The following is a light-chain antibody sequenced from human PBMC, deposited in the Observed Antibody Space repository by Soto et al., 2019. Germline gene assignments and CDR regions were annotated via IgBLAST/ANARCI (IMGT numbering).Light chain of an antibody. CDR1: QGISNY. J-gene: IGKJ1*01. CDR3: QKYDSAPRT. CDR2: GAS. V-gene: IGKV1-27*01. Sequence: DIQMTQSPSSLSASVGDRVTITCRASQGISNYLAWYQQKPGKVPKLLISGASTLQSGVPSRFTASGSGTDFTLTISSLQPEDVATDYCQKYDSAPRTFGQGTKVEVK.